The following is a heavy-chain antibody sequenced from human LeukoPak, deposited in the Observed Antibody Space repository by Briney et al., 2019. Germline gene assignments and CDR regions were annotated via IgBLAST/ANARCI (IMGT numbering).Heavy chain of an antibody. Sequence: ASVKVSRKAAGYTFSRYYVHWVRQAPGQGLEWMGGINPGDGTAKYAQKFQGRVTMTRDTSTTTLYMELSGLRSEDTAIYYCTREGVAAVANKNFDYWGQGTLVTVSS. CDR3: TREGVAAVANKNFDY. D-gene: IGHD6-13*01. CDR1: GYTFSRYY. J-gene: IGHJ4*02. CDR2: INPGDGTA. V-gene: IGHV1-46*01.